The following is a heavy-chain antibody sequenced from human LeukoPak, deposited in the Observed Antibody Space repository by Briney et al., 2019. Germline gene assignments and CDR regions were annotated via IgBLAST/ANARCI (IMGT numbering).Heavy chain of an antibody. CDR1: GFTFRSYA. Sequence: GGSLRLSCGASGFTFRSYALSWVRQAPGKGLEWVAASSGSGGSTSYADSVKGRFTISRDNSKNTLYLQMNSLRSEDTAVYYCATWYHSSSWYPFGMDVWGQGTTVTVSS. D-gene: IGHD6-13*01. CDR3: ATWYHSSSWYPFGMDV. V-gene: IGHV3-23*01. J-gene: IGHJ6*02. CDR2: SSGSGGST.